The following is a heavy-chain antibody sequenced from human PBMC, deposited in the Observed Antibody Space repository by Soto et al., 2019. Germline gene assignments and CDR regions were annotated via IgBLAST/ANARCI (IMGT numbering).Heavy chain of an antibody. Sequence: PGGSLRLSCAASGFSFSSYTMTWVRQAPGKGLEWVSAITGSGGGTTFADSVKGRFTISRDNSKNTLYLQMNSLRAEDTAVYYCAKGASSGYLPDYWGQGSLVTVSS. D-gene: IGHD3-22*01. CDR1: GFSFSSYT. CDR2: ITGSGGGT. CDR3: AKGASSGYLPDY. J-gene: IGHJ4*02. V-gene: IGHV3-23*01.